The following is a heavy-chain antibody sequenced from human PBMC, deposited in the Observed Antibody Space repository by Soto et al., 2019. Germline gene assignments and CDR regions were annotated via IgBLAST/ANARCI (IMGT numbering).Heavy chain of an antibody. CDR2: IIPIFGTA. CDR3: LCAAAGPHFDY. V-gene: IGHV1-69*13. Sequence: ASAKVSCKASGGTFSSYSISWVRQAPVQGLEWMGGIIPIFGTANYAQKFQGRVTITADESTSTAYMELSSLRSEDTAVYYCLCAAAGPHFDYWGQGTLVTVSS. J-gene: IGHJ4*02. CDR1: GGTFSSYS. D-gene: IGHD6-13*01.